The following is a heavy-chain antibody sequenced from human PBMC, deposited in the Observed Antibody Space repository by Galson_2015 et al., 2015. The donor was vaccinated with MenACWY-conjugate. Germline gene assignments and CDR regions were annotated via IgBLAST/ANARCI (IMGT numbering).Heavy chain of an antibody. CDR2: ISSRSSYT. Sequence: SLRLSCAASGFTFSDYYMNWIRQAPGKGLEWVSYISSRSSYTNYADSVKGRFTTSRDNAKNSLYLQMNGLRAEDTAVYYCARDLTPHSESSGYYPDGFDFWGQGTMVTVSS. CDR1: GFTFSDYY. D-gene: IGHD3-22*01. CDR3: ARDLTPHSESSGYYPDGFDF. J-gene: IGHJ3*01. V-gene: IGHV3-11*06.